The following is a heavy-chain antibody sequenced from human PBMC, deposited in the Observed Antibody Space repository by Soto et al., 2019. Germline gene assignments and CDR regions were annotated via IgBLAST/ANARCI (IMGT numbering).Heavy chain of an antibody. CDR1: GGGLNSNS. D-gene: IGHD6-13*01. J-gene: IGHJ4*02. CDR2: IIPIFGTA. CDR3: ARDSGIAAAGTGY. V-gene: IGHV1-69*01. Sequence: ACGGGLNSNSRSWVRHATGQGLEWMGGIIPIFGTANYAQKFQGRVTITADESTSTAYMELSSLRSEDTAVYYCARDSGIAAAGTGYWGQGTLVTVSS.